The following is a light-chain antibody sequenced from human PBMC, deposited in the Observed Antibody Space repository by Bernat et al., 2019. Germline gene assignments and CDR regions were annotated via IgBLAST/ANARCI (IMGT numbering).Light chain of an antibody. CDR2: SNS. J-gene: IGLJ3*02. CDR1: SSNIGINY. CDR3: AAWDDSLRGRM. Sequence: QPVLTQPPSASGTPGQTVTISCSGSSSNIGINYVSWYQHFPGTAPKVLIYSNSQRPSGVPDRFSGSKSGTSASLVISGLRSEDEADYYCAAWDDSLRGRMFGGGTKLTVL. V-gene: IGLV1-47*02.